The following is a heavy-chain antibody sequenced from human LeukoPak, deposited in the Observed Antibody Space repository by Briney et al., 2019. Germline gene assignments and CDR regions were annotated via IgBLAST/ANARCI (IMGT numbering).Heavy chain of an antibody. CDR1: GFTFSSYW. D-gene: IGHD5-24*01. CDR2: VNTDGSTT. J-gene: IGHJ2*01. Sequence: PGGSLRLSCAASGFTFSSYWMHWVRQAPGKGLVWVSRVNTDGSTTTYADSVKGRFTISRDNAKNTLYLQMNSLRAEDTAVYFCARDGYNSFDLWGRGTLVTVSS. CDR3: ARDGYNSFDL. V-gene: IGHV3-74*01.